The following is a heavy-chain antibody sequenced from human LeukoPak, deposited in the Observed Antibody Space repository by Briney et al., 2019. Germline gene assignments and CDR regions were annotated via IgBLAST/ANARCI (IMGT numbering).Heavy chain of an antibody. D-gene: IGHD3-10*01. J-gene: IGHJ6*03. Sequence: NPGGSLRLSCAVSGFTFSAYSMNWVRQAPGKGLEWVSSITSGDFVYSADSLKGRFTISRDNAKSSLYLQMNSLRAEDTAVYYCARGGFNMVRGVIIPSNSYYYYMDIWGKGTTVTVSS. CDR1: GFTFSAYS. V-gene: IGHV3-21*01. CDR3: ARGGFNMVRGVIIPSNSYYYYMDI. CDR2: ITSGDFV.